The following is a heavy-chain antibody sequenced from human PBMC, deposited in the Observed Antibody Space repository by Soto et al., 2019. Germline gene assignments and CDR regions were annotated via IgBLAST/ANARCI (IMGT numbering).Heavy chain of an antibody. D-gene: IGHD3-22*01. Sequence: GASVKVSCKASGYTFTGYYMHWVRQAPGQGLEWMGWINPNSGGTNYAQKFQGWVTMTRDTSISTAYMELSRLRSDDTAVYYCARELHDSSGYYYGWTSNYYGMDVWGQGTTVTVSS. CDR3: ARELHDSSGYYYGWTSNYYGMDV. CDR2: INPNSGGT. CDR1: GYTFTGYY. J-gene: IGHJ6*02. V-gene: IGHV1-2*04.